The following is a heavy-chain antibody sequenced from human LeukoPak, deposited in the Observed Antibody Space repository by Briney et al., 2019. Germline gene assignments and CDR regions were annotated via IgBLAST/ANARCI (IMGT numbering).Heavy chain of an antibody. V-gene: IGHV3-64*01. CDR2: ISGNGRNT. CDR1: GFTFSTYA. J-gene: IGHJ3*01. Sequence: GGSLRLSCAASGFTFSTYAIYWVREAPGKGLVYVSGISGNGRNTYYGNSVKGRFTISRDNSKNTLYLQMGSLRAEDMGVYYCARVSSSGWYAFDFWGQGTMVTVSS. D-gene: IGHD6-19*01. CDR3: ARVSSSGWYAFDF.